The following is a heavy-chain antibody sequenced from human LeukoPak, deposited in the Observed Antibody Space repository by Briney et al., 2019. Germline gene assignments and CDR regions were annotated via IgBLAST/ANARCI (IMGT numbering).Heavy chain of an antibody. Sequence: PSETLSLTCTVSGYSISSGYYWGWIRQPPGKGLEWIGTIYHSGTNYNPSLKSRVTISVDTSKNQFSLKLSSVTAADTAVYFCARGPYSYDSSGAFDIWGQGTMVTVSS. CDR1: GYSISSGYY. CDR3: ARGPYSYDSSGAFDI. D-gene: IGHD3-22*01. CDR2: IYHSGT. J-gene: IGHJ3*02. V-gene: IGHV4-38-2*02.